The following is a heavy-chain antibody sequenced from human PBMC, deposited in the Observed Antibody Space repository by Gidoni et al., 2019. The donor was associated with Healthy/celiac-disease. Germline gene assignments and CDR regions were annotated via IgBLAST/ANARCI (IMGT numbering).Heavy chain of an antibody. Sequence: QVQLVQSGDEVKKPGSSVKVYCKASGGTFSSYAISWVRQAPGQGLEWMGGIIPIFGTANYAQKFQGRVTITADESTSTAYMELSSLRSEDTAVYYCARDWGEYSSFRDYYGMDVWGKGTTVTVSS. V-gene: IGHV1-69*01. D-gene: IGHD6-6*01. CDR2: IIPIFGTA. CDR1: GGTFSSYA. CDR3: ARDWGEYSSFRDYYGMDV. J-gene: IGHJ6*04.